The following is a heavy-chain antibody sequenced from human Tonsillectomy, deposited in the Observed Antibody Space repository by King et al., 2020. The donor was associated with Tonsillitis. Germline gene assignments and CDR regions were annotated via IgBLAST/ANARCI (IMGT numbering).Heavy chain of an antibody. Sequence: VQLVESGGGLVQPGGSLRLSCAASGFTFSSYWMSWVRQAPGKGLEWVANIKQDGSEKYYVDSVKGRFTISRDNAKNSLYLQINSLIAEDTAVYYCASARIARNYYYYYYMDVWGKGTTVTVSS. CDR2: IKQDGSEK. V-gene: IGHV3-7*03. D-gene: IGHD6-13*01. J-gene: IGHJ6*03. CDR3: ASARIARNYYYYYYMDV. CDR1: GFTFSSYW.